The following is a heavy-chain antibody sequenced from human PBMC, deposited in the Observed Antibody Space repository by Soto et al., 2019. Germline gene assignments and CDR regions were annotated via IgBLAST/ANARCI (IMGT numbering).Heavy chain of an antibody. CDR3: AKVGYYDSSGYRADDAFDI. CDR2: ISGSGGST. D-gene: IGHD3-22*01. V-gene: IGHV3-23*01. CDR1: GFTFSSYA. Sequence: PGGSLRLSCAASGFTFSSYAMSWVRQAPGKGLEWVSAISGSGGSTYYADSVKGRFTISRDNSKNTLYLQMNSLRAEDTAVYYCAKVGYYDSSGYRADDAFDIWGQGTMVTVSS. J-gene: IGHJ3*02.